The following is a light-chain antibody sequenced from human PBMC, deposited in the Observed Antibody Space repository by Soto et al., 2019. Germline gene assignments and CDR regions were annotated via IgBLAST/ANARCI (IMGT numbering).Light chain of an antibody. CDR1: QSVSSY. Sequence: EIVLTQSPAILSMSPGERATLSSRASQSVSSYFAWYQQKPGQAPRLLIYDASNRATGVPARFSGSGSGTDFTLTISSLEPEDFAVYYCQQRRYWPVTFGQGTKVEIK. CDR3: QQRRYWPVT. V-gene: IGKV3-11*01. CDR2: DAS. J-gene: IGKJ1*01.